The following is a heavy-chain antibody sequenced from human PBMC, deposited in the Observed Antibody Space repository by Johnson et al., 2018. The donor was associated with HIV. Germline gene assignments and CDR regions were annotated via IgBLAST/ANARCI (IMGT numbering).Heavy chain of an antibody. J-gene: IGHJ3*02. V-gene: IGHV3-7*01. CDR1: GFTFSSYG. Sequence: EVQLVESGGGVVQRGRSLRLSCAASGFTFSSYGMHWVRQAPGKGLEWVANIKQDGSENYYVDSVKGRFTISRDDAKNLLFLHMTSLTADDTAVYYCARTSLEWLLFAFDIWGQGTMVTVSS. D-gene: IGHD3-3*01. CDR2: IKQDGSEN. CDR3: ARTSLEWLLFAFDI.